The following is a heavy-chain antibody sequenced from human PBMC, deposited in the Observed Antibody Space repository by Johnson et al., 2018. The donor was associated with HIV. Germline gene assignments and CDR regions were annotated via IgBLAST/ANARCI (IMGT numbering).Heavy chain of an antibody. D-gene: IGHD1-26*01. Sequence: VQLVESGGGLVQPGRSLRLSCAASGFTFDDYAMHWVRQAPGKGLEWVSGISWNSGNIGYSDSVKGRFTISRDNAKNSLYLQMNSLRAEDTALYYCAKEFSVGGSMTFDIWGQGTMVTVSS. CDR2: ISWNSGNI. J-gene: IGHJ3*02. CDR1: GFTFDDYA. V-gene: IGHV3-9*01. CDR3: AKEFSVGGSMTFDI.